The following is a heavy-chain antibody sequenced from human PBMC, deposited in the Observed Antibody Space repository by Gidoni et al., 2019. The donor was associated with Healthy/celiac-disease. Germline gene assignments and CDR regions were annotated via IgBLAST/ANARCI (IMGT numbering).Heavy chain of an antibody. V-gene: IGHV4-39*07. CDR2: NYYSGST. D-gene: IGHD6-13*01. J-gene: IGHJ5*02. Sequence: QLQLQESGPGLVKPSETLSLTCTVSVCSISSSSYYGGWIRQPPGKGLAWIGSNYYSGSTYYNPSLKSRVTISVDTSKNQFSLKLSSVTAADTAVYYCAREFVVYSSSWYVGGWFDPWGQGTLVTVSS. CDR3: AREFVVYSSSWYVGGWFDP. CDR1: VCSISSSSYY.